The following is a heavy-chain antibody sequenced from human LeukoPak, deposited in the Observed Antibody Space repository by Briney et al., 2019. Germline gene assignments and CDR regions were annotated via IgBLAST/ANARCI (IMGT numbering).Heavy chain of an antibody. D-gene: IGHD5-18*01. CDR1: GGAFSSYA. V-gene: IGHV1-69*05. Sequence: ASVKVSCKGSGGAFSSYAISWVRQAPGQGLEWMGRIIPIFGTANYAQKFQGRVTITTDESTSTAYMELSSLRSEDTAVYYCAKDSHDASDIWGQGTMVTVSS. CDR3: AKDSHDASDI. J-gene: IGHJ3*02. CDR2: IIPIFGTA.